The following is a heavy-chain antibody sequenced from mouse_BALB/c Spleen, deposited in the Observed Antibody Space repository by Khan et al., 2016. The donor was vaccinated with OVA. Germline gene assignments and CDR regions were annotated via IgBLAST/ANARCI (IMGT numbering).Heavy chain of an antibody. CDR3: ARRGGVSNWDFDV. V-gene: IGHV1S137*01. Sequence: QVQLKESGAELVRPGASVKISCKGSGYTFTDYAIHWVKQSHAKSLEWIGVISTYYDDASYNPKFRGKATMTVDKSSSTAYMELARLTSEDSAIYFCARRGGVSNWDFDVWGAGTTVTVSS. J-gene: IGHJ1*01. CDR2: ISTYYDDA. CDR1: GYTFTDYA.